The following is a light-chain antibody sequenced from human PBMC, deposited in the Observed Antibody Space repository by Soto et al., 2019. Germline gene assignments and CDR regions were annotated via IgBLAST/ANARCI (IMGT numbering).Light chain of an antibody. Sequence: EIVLTQSPGTLPLSPGERATLSCRASQSVSSNYLACYQQKPGQAPRHLIYGASSRATGIPDRFSGSGSGTDFPLTNSTLEAEDVAVYYGQQYGRPLTFGGGTKVEIK. CDR1: QSVSSNY. V-gene: IGKV3-20*01. CDR2: GAS. CDR3: QQYGRPLT. J-gene: IGKJ4*01.